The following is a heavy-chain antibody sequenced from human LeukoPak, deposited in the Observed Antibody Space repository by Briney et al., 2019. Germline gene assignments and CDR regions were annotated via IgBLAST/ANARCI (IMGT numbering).Heavy chain of an antibody. V-gene: IGHV3-53*04. CDR2: IYSGGST. CDR3: ARAYGMDV. CDR1: GFTFSGYS. Sequence: GGSLRLSCAASGFTFSGYSMNWVRQAPGKGLEWVSVIYSGGSTYYADSVKGRFTISRHNSKNTLYLQMNSLRAEDTAVYYCARAYGMDVWGQGTTVTVSS. J-gene: IGHJ6*02.